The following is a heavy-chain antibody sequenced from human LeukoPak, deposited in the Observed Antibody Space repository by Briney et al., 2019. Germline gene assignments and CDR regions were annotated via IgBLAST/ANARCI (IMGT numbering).Heavy chain of an antibody. CDR3: TTVYY. CDR2: IQSKADGGTA. J-gene: IGHJ4*02. Sequence: PGGSRRLSCAARGFTFSDTWMSWVRQAPGQGLEWVGRIQSKADGGTAAYAVPVKGRFIISRDDSKNTVYLQMDSLKIEDTGVYYCTTVYYWGQGTAVTVAS. CDR1: GFTFSDTW. V-gene: IGHV3-15*01.